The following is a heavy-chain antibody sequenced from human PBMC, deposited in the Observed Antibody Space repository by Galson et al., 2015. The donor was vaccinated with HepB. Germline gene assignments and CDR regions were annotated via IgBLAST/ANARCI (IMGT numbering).Heavy chain of an antibody. J-gene: IGHJ3*02. V-gene: IGHV1-18*01. CDR2: ISAYNGNT. Sequence: SVKVSCKASGYTFTSYGISWVRQDPGQGLEWMGWISAYNGNTNYAQKLQGRVTMTTDTSTSTAYMELRSLRSDDTAVYYCARDPSITMIVVVITAFDIWGQGTMVTVSS. CDR3: ARDPSITMIVVVITAFDI. D-gene: IGHD3-22*01. CDR1: GYTFTSYG.